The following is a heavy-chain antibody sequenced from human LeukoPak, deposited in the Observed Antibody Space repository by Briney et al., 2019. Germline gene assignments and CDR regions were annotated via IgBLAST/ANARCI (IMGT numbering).Heavy chain of an antibody. D-gene: IGHD3-10*01. V-gene: IGHV1-18*01. CDR3: ARAINYGSGSYYLFDY. Sequence: GASVKVSCKASGYSFISYGISWARQAPGQGLDWMGWISVYNGNIHYAQKFQGRVTVTTDTSTNTAYMELRSLRSDDTAVYYCARAINYGSGSYYLFDYWGQGTLVTVSS. CDR1: GYSFISYG. J-gene: IGHJ4*02. CDR2: ISVYNGNI.